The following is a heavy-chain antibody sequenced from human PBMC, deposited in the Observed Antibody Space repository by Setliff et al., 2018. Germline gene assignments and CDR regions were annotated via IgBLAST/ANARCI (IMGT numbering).Heavy chain of an antibody. CDR3: ARSSISCYYACNYNYMDV. CDR1: GFNFITYG. CDR2: INTNTGNP. D-gene: IGHD2-2*01. J-gene: IGHJ6*03. V-gene: IGHV7-4-1*02. Sequence: GASVKVSCKTSGFNFITYGFSWVRQAPGQGLEWMGWINTNTGNPSYAQGFTGRFVFSLDTSVSTAYLQISSLKAEDTAVYYCARSSISCYYACNYNYMDVWGKGTTVTVSS.